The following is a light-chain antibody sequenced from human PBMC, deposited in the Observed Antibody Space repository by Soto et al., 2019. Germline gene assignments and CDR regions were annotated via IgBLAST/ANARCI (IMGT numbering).Light chain of an antibody. CDR1: SSDVGTYNH. CDR3: CSYTTSSTLV. CDR2: EVS. Sequence: QSVLTQPPWVSASPGQSITISCTGTSSDVGTYNHVSWYQQHPGKAPQLIIYEVSNRPSGLSNRFSASKSGNTASLTISGLQAEDEADYYCCSYTTSSTLVFGTGTKVTVL. V-gene: IGLV2-14*01. J-gene: IGLJ1*01.